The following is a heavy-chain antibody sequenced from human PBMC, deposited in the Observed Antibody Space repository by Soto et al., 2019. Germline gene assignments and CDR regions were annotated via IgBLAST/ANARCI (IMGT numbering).Heavy chain of an antibody. D-gene: IGHD5-12*01. CDR2: MNPNSGNT. Sequence: GASVKVSCKASGYTFTSYDINWVRQATGQGLEWMGWMNPNSGNTGYAQKFQGRVTMTRNTSISTAYMELSSLRSEDTAVYYCARARKRGMTVRGYSGYVIDYWGQGTLVTVSS. J-gene: IGHJ4*02. CDR1: GYTFTSYD. CDR3: ARARKRGMTVRGYSGYVIDY. V-gene: IGHV1-8*01.